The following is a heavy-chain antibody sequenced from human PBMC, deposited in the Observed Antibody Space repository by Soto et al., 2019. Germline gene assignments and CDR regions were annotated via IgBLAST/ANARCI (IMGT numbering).Heavy chain of an antibody. J-gene: IGHJ6*02. CDR1: GCTFSGYA. CDR3: ARAQGSSTSLEIYDYYYYGMDV. V-gene: IGHV1-69*01. Sequence: QVQLVQSGAEVTKPGSSVKVSCKASGCTFSGYAISWVRQAPGQGLEWLGGVIPTSGTANYAEKFQGRVTITADESTSTAYMELSSLRSEDTAVYYCARAQGSSTSLEIYDYYYYGMDVWGHGTTVTVSS. D-gene: IGHD2-2*01. CDR2: VIPTSGTA.